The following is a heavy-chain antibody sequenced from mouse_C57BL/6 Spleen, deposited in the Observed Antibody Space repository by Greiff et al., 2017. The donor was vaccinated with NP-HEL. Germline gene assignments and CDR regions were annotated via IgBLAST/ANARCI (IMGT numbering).Heavy chain of an antibody. CDR2: IDPANGNT. D-gene: IGHD1-1*01. V-gene: IGHV14-3*01. CDR3: ASLVTTVVATGYLDV. J-gene: IGHJ1*03. CDR1: GFNIKNTY. Sequence: EVQLQQSVAELVRPGASVKLSCTASGFNIKNTYMHWVKQRPEQGLEWIGRIDPANGNTKYAPKFQGKATITADTSSNTAYLQLSSLTSEDTAIYYWASLVTTVVATGYLDVWGTGTTVTVSS.